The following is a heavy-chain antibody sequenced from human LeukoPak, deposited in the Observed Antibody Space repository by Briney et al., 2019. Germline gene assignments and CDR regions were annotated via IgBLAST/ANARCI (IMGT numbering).Heavy chain of an antibody. J-gene: IGHJ5*02. D-gene: IGHD6-13*01. CDR1: GGSISSSSYY. CDR2: IYYSGST. Sequence: SETLSLTCTVSGGSISSSSYYWGWIRQPPGKGLEWIGSIYYSGSTYYNPSLKSRVTISVDTSKNQFSLKLSSVTAADTAVYYCASLGRIAAAAWGQGTLVTVSS. CDR3: ASLGRIAAAA. V-gene: IGHV4-39*07.